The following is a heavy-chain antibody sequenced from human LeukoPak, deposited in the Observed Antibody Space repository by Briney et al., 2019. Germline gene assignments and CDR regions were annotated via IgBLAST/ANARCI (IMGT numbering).Heavy chain of an antibody. Sequence: GESLKISCKASGYSFTFTKNWIGWVRQVPGKGLEWMGIIYPGDSDTRYSPSFQGQVTISADKSNSIAYLQWSSLKASDTAMYYCARREMSTKRAVKPADYWGQGTLVTVSS. J-gene: IGHJ4*02. D-gene: IGHD5-24*01. V-gene: IGHV5-51*01. CDR2: IYPGDSDT. CDR1: GYSFTFTKNW. CDR3: ARREMSTKRAVKPADY.